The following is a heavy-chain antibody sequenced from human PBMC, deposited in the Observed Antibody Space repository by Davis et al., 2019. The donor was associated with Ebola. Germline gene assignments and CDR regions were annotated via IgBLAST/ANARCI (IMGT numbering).Heavy chain of an antibody. Sequence: MPSETLSLTCTVPGGSISSYYWSWIRQPPGKGLEWIGEINHSGSTNYNPSLKSRVTISVDTSKNQFSLKLSSVTAADTAVYYCARSLRGYSGYDPYYFDYWGQGTLVTVSS. J-gene: IGHJ4*02. CDR3: ARSLRGYSGYDPYYFDY. CDR1: GGSISSYY. D-gene: IGHD5-12*01. CDR2: INHSGST. V-gene: IGHV4-34*01.